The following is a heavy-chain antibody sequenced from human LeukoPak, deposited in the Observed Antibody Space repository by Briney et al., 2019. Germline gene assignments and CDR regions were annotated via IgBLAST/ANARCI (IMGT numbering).Heavy chain of an antibody. CDR1: GYTFISYG. D-gene: IGHD1-26*01. CDR2: ISAYNGNT. J-gene: IGHJ4*02. CDR3: ARGRGRSPFDY. Sequence: ASVKVSCKASGYTFISYGITWVRQVPGQGLEWMGWISAYNGNTNYAQKFQGRVTMTTDTSTSTAYMELRSLTSDDTAVYYCARGRGRSPFDYWGQGTLVTVSS. V-gene: IGHV1-18*01.